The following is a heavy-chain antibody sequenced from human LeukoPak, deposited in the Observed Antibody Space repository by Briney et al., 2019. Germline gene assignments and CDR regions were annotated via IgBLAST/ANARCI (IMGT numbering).Heavy chain of an antibody. J-gene: IGHJ4*02. CDR3: ARDLPLNYHYSGDYYPLFDY. CDR1: GFTFSSHS. D-gene: IGHD3-22*01. Sequence: GSLRLSCAASGFTFSSHSMNWVRPAPGKGMEWVSYISISSSSIYYADSVKGRFTISRDNAKNSLYLHMNSLRAEDTAVYYCARDLPLNYHYSGDYYPLFDYWGQGTLVTVSS. CDR2: ISISSSSI. V-gene: IGHV3-48*04.